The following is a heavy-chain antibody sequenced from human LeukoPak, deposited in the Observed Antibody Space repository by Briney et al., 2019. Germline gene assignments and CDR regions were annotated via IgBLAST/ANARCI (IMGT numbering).Heavy chain of an antibody. Sequence: GGSLRLSCAASGFTFSSYSMNWVRQAPGKGLEWVSSISSSSSYIYYADSVKGRFTISRDNAKNSLYLQMNSLRAEDTAVYYCARVYSMGWLQLEGYYYYMDVWGKGTTVTISS. V-gene: IGHV3-21*01. CDR1: GFTFSSYS. J-gene: IGHJ6*03. D-gene: IGHD5-24*01. CDR2: ISSSSSYI. CDR3: ARVYSMGWLQLEGYYYYMDV.